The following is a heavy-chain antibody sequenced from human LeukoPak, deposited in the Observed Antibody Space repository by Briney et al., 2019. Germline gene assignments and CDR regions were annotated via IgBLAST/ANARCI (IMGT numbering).Heavy chain of an antibody. J-gene: IGHJ4*02. CDR3: ASSGVVVPAATFDY. D-gene: IGHD2-2*01. V-gene: IGHV3-53*01. Sequence: GGSLRPSCAASGFTVSSNYMSWVRQAPGKGLEWVSVIYSGGSTYYADSVKGRFTISRDNSKNTLYLQMNSLRAEDTAVYYCASSGVVVPAATFDYWGQGTLVTVSS. CDR2: IYSGGST. CDR1: GFTVSSNY.